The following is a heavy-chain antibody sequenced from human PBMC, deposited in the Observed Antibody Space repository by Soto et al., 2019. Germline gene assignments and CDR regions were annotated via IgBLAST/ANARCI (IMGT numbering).Heavy chain of an antibody. J-gene: IGHJ3*02. CDR3: ARGAKGRWLQGRFAAFDI. D-gene: IGHD5-12*01. CDR1: GFTFSSYS. Sequence: GGSLRLSCAGSGFTFSSYSMNWVRQAPGKGLEWVSSISSNSNYIYNADSVKGRFTISRDNARNSLFLQMHSLRAEDTAVYYCARGAKGRWLQGRFAAFDIWGQGTMVTVSS. V-gene: IGHV3-21*04. CDR2: ISSNSNYI.